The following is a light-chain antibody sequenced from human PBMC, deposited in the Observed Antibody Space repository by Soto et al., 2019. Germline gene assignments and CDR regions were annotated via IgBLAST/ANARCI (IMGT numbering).Light chain of an antibody. V-gene: IGKV3-20*01. Sequence: EIVLTQSPGTLSLSPGERATLSCRASQSVSNNYLAWYQQKPGQAPRLLIYGASNRATGIPARFSGSGSGTDFTLTISRLEPEDFAVYYCQQYGSSPLTFGQGTKVE. CDR3: QQYGSSPLT. CDR2: GAS. CDR1: QSVSNNY. J-gene: IGKJ1*01.